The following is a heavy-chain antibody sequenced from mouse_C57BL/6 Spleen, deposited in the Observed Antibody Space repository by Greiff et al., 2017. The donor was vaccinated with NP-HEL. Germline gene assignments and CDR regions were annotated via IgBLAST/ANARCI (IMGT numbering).Heavy chain of an antibody. V-gene: IGHV1-55*01. CDR3: ARRGWITTANRGNAMDY. J-gene: IGHJ4*01. CDR1: GYTFTSYW. Sequence: QVQLQQPGAELVKPGASVKMSCKASGYTFTSYWITWVKQRPGQGLEWIGDIYPGSGSSNYNEKFKSKATLTVATSSSTAYMQLSSLTSADSAVYYCARRGWITTANRGNAMDYWGQGTSVTVSS. CDR2: IYPGSGSS. D-gene: IGHD1-2*01.